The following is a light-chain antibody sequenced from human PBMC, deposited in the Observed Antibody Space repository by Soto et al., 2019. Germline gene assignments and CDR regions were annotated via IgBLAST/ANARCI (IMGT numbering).Light chain of an antibody. J-gene: IGKJ1*01. CDR3: QQYNSYSGWT. CDR1: QSISSW. Sequence: DIQMTQSPSTLSASVGDRVTISCRVSQSISSWLAWYQQKPGKAPKLLIYDAPSLESGVPSRFSGSGSGTEFTLTISSLQPDDFATYYCQQYNSYSGWTFGQGTKVDIK. CDR2: DAP. V-gene: IGKV1-5*01.